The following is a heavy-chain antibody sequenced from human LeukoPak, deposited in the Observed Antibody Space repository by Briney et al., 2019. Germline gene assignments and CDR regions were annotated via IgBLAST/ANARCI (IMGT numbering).Heavy chain of an antibody. V-gene: IGHV4-59*11. CDR1: SVSISSHD. J-gene: IGHJ6*03. CDR3: AKGEYSRTSYYHYYMDV. Sequence: SETLSLTCSVSSVSISSHDWIWGRQSPGKGLEWIGYSHSSGDTSYSPSLKSRVTISLDTSKNQFSLRLSSVTAADTAVYFCAKGEYSRTSYYHYYMDVWGKGTTVTVSS. CDR2: SHSSGDT. D-gene: IGHD6-6*01.